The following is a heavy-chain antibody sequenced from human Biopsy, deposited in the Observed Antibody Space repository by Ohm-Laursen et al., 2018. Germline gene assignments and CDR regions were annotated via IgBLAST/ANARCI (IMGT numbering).Heavy chain of an antibody. D-gene: IGHD3-22*01. CDR3: VRGVDYYDPYHYYALDV. J-gene: IGHJ6*02. V-gene: IGHV4-34*01. Sequence: TLALTCTVYGESFNGYYWSWIRQTPGKGLEWIGEINHSGRTNYNPSLKSRVTISVDTSKNQFSLKVRSVTAADTAVYYCVRGVDYYDPYHYYALDVWGQGTTVTVSS. CDR2: INHSGRT. CDR1: GESFNGYY.